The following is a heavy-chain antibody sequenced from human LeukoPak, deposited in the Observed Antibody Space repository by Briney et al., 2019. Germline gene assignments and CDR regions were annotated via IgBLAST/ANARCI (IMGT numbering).Heavy chain of an antibody. J-gene: IGHJ1*01. Sequence: GESLKISCKGSGYSFTSYWIGWVRQMPGKGLEWMGIIYPGDSGTRYSPSFQGQVTISADKSISTAYLQWSSLKASDTAMYFCATYAGSYSKYFQHWGQGTLVTVSS. CDR2: IYPGDSGT. CDR3: ATYAGSYSKYFQH. V-gene: IGHV5-51*01. D-gene: IGHD3-10*01. CDR1: GYSFTSYW.